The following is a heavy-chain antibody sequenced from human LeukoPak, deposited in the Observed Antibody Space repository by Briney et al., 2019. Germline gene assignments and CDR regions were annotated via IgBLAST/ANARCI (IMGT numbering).Heavy chain of an antibody. CDR2: ISYDGSNK. CDR3: ARANWAGIEAPATDY. J-gene: IGHJ4*02. V-gene: IGHV3-30*19. Sequence: PGGSRRLSCAASGFIFRTYDMHWVRQAPGKGLEWVAVISYDGSNKYYADSVKGRFTISRDNSKNTLFLQMNSLRTEDTAVYFCARANWAGIEAPATDYWGQGTLVTVSS. CDR1: GFIFRTYD. D-gene: IGHD2-15*01.